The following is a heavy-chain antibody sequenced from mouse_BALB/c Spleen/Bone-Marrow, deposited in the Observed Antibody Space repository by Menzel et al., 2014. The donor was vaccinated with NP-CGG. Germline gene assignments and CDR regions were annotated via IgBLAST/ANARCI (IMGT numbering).Heavy chain of an antibody. CDR3: ARGRWYY. Sequence: DVHLVESGPELVKPGASVKISCKTSGYTFTDYTIHWAKQSHGKSLEWIGGINPNNGGSTYNQKFKGKATLTIHKSSSTAYMELRSLTSEDSAVYYCARGRWYYWGQGTTLTVSS. CDR1: GYTFTDYT. J-gene: IGHJ2*01. V-gene: IGHV1-18*01. D-gene: IGHD2-3*01. CDR2: INPNNGGS.